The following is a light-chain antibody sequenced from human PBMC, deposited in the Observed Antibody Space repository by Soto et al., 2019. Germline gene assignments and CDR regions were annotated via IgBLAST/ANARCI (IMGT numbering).Light chain of an antibody. J-gene: IGKJ1*01. CDR2: GAS. CDR3: QQYHNWWT. Sequence: EIVLTQSPGTLSLSPGHRATLSCRASQTFGSSYLAWYQQKPGQAPRLLIYGASSRATGIPDRFSGSGSGTDFTLTISRLEPEDFVVYYCQQYHNWWTFGQGTKVEIK. CDR1: QTFGSSY. V-gene: IGKV3-20*01.